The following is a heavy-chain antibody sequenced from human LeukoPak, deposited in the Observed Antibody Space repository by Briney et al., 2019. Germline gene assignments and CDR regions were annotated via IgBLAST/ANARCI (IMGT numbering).Heavy chain of an antibody. J-gene: IGHJ4*02. CDR2: IYYSGST. V-gene: IGHV4-59*01. CDR1: GGSLSSYY. CDR3: ARDLRGSSCYDY. Sequence: PSETLSLTCTVSGGSLSSYYWSWIRQPPGKGLEWIGYIYYSGSTSYNPSLKSRATISVDTSKNQFSLKLGSVTAADTALYYCARDLRGSSCYDYWGQGTLVTVSS. D-gene: IGHD2-2*01.